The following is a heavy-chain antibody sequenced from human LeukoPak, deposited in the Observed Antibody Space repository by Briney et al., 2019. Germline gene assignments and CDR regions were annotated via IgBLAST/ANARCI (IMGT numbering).Heavy chain of an antibody. Sequence: AGGSLRLSCAASGFTFSGYPIHWVRQAPGKGLERVAVISYDGSNKYYADSVKGRFTISRDNSKNTLYLQMNSLRAEDTAVYYCAKVMSRGTSVAGAFDYWGQGTLVTVSS. J-gene: IGHJ4*02. V-gene: IGHV3-30-3*02. CDR1: GFTFSGYP. CDR3: AKVMSRGTSVAGAFDY. CDR2: ISYDGSNK. D-gene: IGHD6-19*01.